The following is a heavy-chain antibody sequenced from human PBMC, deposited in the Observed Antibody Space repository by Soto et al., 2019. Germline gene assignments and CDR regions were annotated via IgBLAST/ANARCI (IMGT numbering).Heavy chain of an antibody. V-gene: IGHV4-61*01. CDR3: AREGGTIFGVDNFDS. J-gene: IGHJ4*02. Sequence: SETLSLTCTVSGGSVRSGSYYWSWIRQPPGKGLEWIGYISYSGSTNYNPSPKSRVTISVDTSKNQFSLNLNSVTAADTAVYYCAREGGTIFGVDNFDSWGQGTLVTVSS. CDR1: GGSVRSGSYY. CDR2: ISYSGST. D-gene: IGHD3-3*01.